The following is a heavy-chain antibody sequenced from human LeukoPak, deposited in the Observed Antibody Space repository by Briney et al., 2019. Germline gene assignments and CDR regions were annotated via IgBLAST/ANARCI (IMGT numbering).Heavy chain of an antibody. Sequence: SETLSLTCTVSGGSISSGGYYWSWIRQHPGKGLEWIGYIYYSGSTYYNPSLKSRVTISVDTSKNQFSLKLSSVTAADTAVYHCARGYRYCSGGSCYPSWFDPWGQGTLVTVSS. CDR2: IYYSGST. CDR1: GGSISSGGYY. J-gene: IGHJ5*02. V-gene: IGHV4-31*03. CDR3: ARGYRYCSGGSCYPSWFDP. D-gene: IGHD2-15*01.